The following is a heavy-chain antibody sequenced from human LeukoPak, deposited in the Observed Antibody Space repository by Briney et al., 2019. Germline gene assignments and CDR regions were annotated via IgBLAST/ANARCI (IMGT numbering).Heavy chain of an antibody. J-gene: IGHJ4*02. Sequence: SGTLSLTCAVYGGSFSGYYWSWIRQPPGKGLEWIGEINHSGSTNYNPSLKSRVTISVDTSKNQFSLRLSSVTAADTAVYYCARGGITIFRYFDYWGQGTLVTVSS. CDR1: GGSFSGYY. CDR3: ARGGITIFRYFDY. V-gene: IGHV4-34*01. D-gene: IGHD3-9*01. CDR2: INHSGST.